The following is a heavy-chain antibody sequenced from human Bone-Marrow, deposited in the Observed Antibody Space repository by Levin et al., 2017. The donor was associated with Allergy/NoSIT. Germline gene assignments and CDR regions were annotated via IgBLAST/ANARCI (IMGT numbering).Heavy chain of an antibody. CDR3: ARSEWLRYGLDY. CDR2: IYYSGST. J-gene: IGHJ4*02. CDR1: FFSLLLFSSY. Sequence: SPTLSLPFPFSFFSLLLFSSYWRWIRQPPGKGLEWIGYIYYSGSTYYNPSLKSRVTLSVDTSKNQFSLKLSSVTAADTAVYYCARSEWLRYGLDYWGQGTLVTVSS. D-gene: IGHD5-12*01. V-gene: IGHV4-30-4*01.